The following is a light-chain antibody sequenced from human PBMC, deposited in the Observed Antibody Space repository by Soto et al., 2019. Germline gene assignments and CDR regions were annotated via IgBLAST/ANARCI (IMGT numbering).Light chain of an antibody. J-gene: IGKJ4*01. CDR3: MQAVQSPLT. V-gene: IGKV2-28*01. CDR2: LGS. Sequence: DIVMTQSPFSLPVTPGEPASISCRSSQSLLHSNGYTYLDWYLQKPGQSPQLLIYLGSNRASGVPDRFSGSGSGTDFTLKISRVEAEDVGVYYCMQAVQSPLTFGGGTKVDIK. CDR1: QSLLHSNGYTY.